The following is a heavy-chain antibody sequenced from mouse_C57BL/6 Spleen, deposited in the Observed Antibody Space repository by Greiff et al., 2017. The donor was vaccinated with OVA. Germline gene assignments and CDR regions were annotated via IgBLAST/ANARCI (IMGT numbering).Heavy chain of an antibody. CDR2: IYPGSGST. D-gene: IGHD1-1*01. CDR1: GYTFTSYW. J-gene: IGHJ4*01. V-gene: IGHV1-55*01. CDR3: AKFKLYYGSSYEDAMDY. Sequence: VQLQQPGAELVKPGASVKMSCKASGYTFTSYWITWVKQRPGQGLEWIGDIYPGSGSTNYNEKFKSKATLTVDTSSSTAYMQLSSLTSEDSAVYYCAKFKLYYGSSYEDAMDYWGQGTSVTVSS.